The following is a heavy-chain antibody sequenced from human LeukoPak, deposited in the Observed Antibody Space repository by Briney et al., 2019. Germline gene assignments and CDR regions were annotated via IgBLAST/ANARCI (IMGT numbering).Heavy chain of an antibody. CDR2: IRGKTNSYAT. CDR1: GFTFNSYS. D-gene: IGHD6-19*01. Sequence: QPGGSLRLSCAASGFTFNSYSMNWVRQASGKGLEWAGHIRGKTNSYATAYAASVRGRFTISRDDSKNTAYLQMNSLKTEDTAVYYCTGGSGWYSPDYWGQGTLVTVSS. J-gene: IGHJ4*01. V-gene: IGHV3-73*01. CDR3: TGGSGWYSPDY.